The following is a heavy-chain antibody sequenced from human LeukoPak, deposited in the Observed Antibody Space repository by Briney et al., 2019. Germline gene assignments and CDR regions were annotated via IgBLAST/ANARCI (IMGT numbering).Heavy chain of an antibody. CDR3: ARGGGYSGYDFGY. D-gene: IGHD5-12*01. J-gene: IGHJ4*02. CDR1: GGSISSYY. Sequence: SETLSLTCTVSGGSISSYYWSWIRQPPGKGLEWIGYIYYSGSTNYNPSLKSRVTMSVDTSKNQFSLNLSSVTAADTAVYYCARGGGYSGYDFGYWGQGTLVTVSP. V-gene: IGHV4-59*01. CDR2: IYYSGST.